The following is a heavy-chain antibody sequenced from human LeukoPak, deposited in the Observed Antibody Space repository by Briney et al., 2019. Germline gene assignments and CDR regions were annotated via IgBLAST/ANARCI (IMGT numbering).Heavy chain of an antibody. V-gene: IGHV3-23*01. CDR3: AKSIPYSYGHTHPYDY. J-gene: IGHJ4*02. Sequence: PGGSLRLSCAASGFTFSTYGMGWVRQAPGKGLEWVSSINDNGGTSTWYADSVKGRFTISRDNSKNTLYLQMNSLRAEDTAVYYCAKSIPYSYGHTHPYDYWGQGTLVTVSS. D-gene: IGHD5-18*01. CDR1: GFTFSTYG. CDR2: INDNGGTST.